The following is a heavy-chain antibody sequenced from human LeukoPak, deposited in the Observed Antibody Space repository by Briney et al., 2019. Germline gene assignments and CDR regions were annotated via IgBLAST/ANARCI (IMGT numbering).Heavy chain of an antibody. CDR3: ARRMAVASTFDI. J-gene: IGHJ3*02. CDR1: GGSISSSY. Sequence: SETLSLTCAVSGGSISSSYWSWIRQPPGKGLEWIGHIYYSGSTNYNPSLKSRVTTSLDTSKNQFSLRLSSVTAADTALYYCARRMAVASTFDIWGQGTMVTVSS. V-gene: IGHV4-59*08. CDR2: IYYSGST. D-gene: IGHD6-19*01.